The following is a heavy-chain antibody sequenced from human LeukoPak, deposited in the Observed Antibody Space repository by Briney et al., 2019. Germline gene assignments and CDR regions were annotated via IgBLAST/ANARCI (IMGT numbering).Heavy chain of an antibody. CDR1: GFTFSSYG. CDR2: ISYDGSNK. D-gene: IGHD4-17*01. J-gene: IGHJ4*02. CDR3: AKDIMENGDSY. Sequence: PGGSLRLSCAASGFTFSSYGMHWVRQAPGKGLEWVAVISYDGSNKYYADSVKGRLTISRDNSKNTLYLQMNSLRAEDTAVYYCAKDIMENGDSYWGQGTLVTVSS. V-gene: IGHV3-30*18.